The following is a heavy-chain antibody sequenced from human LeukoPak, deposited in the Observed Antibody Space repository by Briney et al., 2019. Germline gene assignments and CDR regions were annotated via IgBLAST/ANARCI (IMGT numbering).Heavy chain of an antibody. CDR1: GDSISSYNYF. Sequence: SETLSLTCTVSGDSISSYNYFWGWIRQPPGKGLEWVGSIYYRGDTYYNPSLKSRVTLSADTSKNQFSLKVTSVTAADTAVYYCARASSGYYWDFDYWGQGALVTVSS. CDR2: IYYRGDT. D-gene: IGHD3-22*01. CDR3: ARASSGYYWDFDY. V-gene: IGHV4-39*01. J-gene: IGHJ4*02.